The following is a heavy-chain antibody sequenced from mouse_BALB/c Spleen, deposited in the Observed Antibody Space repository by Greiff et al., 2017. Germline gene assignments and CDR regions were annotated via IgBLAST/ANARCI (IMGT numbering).Heavy chain of an antibody. Sequence: VKLMESGAELARPGASVKLSCKASGYTFTSYWMQWVKQRPGQGLEWIGAIYPGDGDTRYTQKFKGKATLTADKSSSTAYMQLSSLASEDSAVYYCASAPMITKAMDYWGQGTSVTVSS. D-gene: IGHD2-4*01. J-gene: IGHJ4*01. V-gene: IGHV1-87*01. CDR1: GYTFTSYW. CDR3: ASAPMITKAMDY. CDR2: IYPGDGDT.